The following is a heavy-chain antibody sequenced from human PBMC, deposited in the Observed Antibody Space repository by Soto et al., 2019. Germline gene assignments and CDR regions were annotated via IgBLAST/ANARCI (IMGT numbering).Heavy chain of an antibody. CDR1: GYSFTSYW. CDR2: IYPGDSDT. D-gene: IGHD3-22*01. Sequence: PGESLKISCKGSGYSFTSYWIGWVRQMPGKGLEWMGIIYPGDSDTRYSPSFEAHVTISADKSTSTAFLQWSSLKASDTAMYYCATAYVYDFENSNYYRDAFDIWGQGTLVTVSS. V-gene: IGHV5-51*01. J-gene: IGHJ3*02. CDR3: ATAYVYDFENSNYYRDAFDI.